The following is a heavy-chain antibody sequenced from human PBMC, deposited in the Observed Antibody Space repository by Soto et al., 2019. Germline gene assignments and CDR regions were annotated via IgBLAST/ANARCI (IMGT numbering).Heavy chain of an antibody. V-gene: IGHV1-69*02. J-gene: IGHJ4*02. CDR3: ATNYGSGSTHFDY. Sequence: QVQLVQSGAEVRKPGSSVKVSCMASGDTFNFYTISWVRQAPGQGLEWMGRVIPMLRMSNYAQKFQGRVIISADKSTSTAYMALSSLRSDDTAVYYCATNYGSGSTHFDYWGQGTLVTVSS. D-gene: IGHD3-10*01. CDR1: GDTFNFYT. CDR2: VIPMLRMS.